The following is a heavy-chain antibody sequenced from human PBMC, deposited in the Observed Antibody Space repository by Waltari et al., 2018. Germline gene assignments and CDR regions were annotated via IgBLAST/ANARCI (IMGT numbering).Heavy chain of an antibody. CDR2: INHNGNR. CDR1: GGSFSGYY. CDR3: WRLEDCSGPGGNCYSGDSFALDV. Sequence: QVQLQQWGAGQLQPSETLSLTCAVYGGSFSGYYWGWIRQPPGQGLEWIGEINHNGNRKHNPSLRSRVTMLVDTSRSQFSLKVNSVTAADTAVYYCWRLEDCSGPGGNCYSGDSFALDVWGQGTTVTVSS. J-gene: IGHJ6*02. D-gene: IGHD2-15*01. V-gene: IGHV4-34*02.